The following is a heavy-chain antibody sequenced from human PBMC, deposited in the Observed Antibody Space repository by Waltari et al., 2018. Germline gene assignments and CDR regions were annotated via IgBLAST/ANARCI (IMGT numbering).Heavy chain of an antibody. J-gene: IGHJ4*02. CDR1: GGSFSGYY. CDR2: INHSGST. D-gene: IGHD3-9*01. CDR3: ARGDYDILTGYQYYFDY. Sequence: QVQLQQWGAGLLKPSETLSLTCAVYGGSFSGYYWSWIRQPPGKGLEWIGEINHSGSTNYNPSLKSRVTISVDTSKNQFSLKLSSVTAADTAVYYCARGDYDILTGYQYYFDYWGQGTLVTVSS. V-gene: IGHV4-34*01.